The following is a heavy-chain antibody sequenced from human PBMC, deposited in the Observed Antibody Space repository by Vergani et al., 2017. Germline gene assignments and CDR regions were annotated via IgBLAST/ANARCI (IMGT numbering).Heavy chain of an antibody. J-gene: IGHJ3*02. V-gene: IGHV3-49*04. Sequence: EVKLVESGGGLVQPGQSLRLACITSGFPFHDFGINWVRQAPGKGLEWISLIRTSENGGTSHYAASVAGRFSISRDDSKNSLYLQMNSLKIEDTAVYYCARLGYCSSTTCRQAFDIWGQGTMVTVS. CDR3: ARLGYCSSTTCRQAFDI. D-gene: IGHD2-2*01. CDR2: IRTSENGGTS. CDR1: GFPFHDFG.